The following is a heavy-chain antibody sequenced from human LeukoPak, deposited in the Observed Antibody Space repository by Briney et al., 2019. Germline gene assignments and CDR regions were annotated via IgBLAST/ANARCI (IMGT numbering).Heavy chain of an antibody. V-gene: IGHV1-8*01. J-gene: IGHJ4*02. Sequence: ASVKVSCKASGYTFTSYDINWVRQATGQGLEWMGWMNPNSGNTGYAQKFQGRVTMTRNTSISTAYMELSSLRSEDTAVYYCARDRYDSSGYSAAGDYWGQGTLVTVSS. CDR3: ARDRYDSSGYSAAGDY. CDR2: MNPNSGNT. CDR1: GYTFTSYD. D-gene: IGHD3-22*01.